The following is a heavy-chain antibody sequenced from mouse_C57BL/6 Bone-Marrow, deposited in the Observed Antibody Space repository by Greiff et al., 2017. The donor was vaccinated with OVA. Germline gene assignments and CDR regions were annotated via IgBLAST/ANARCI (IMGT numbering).Heavy chain of an antibody. CDR2: INPSNGGT. Sequence: VQLQQPGTELVKPGASVKLSCKASGYTFTSYWMHWVKQRPGQGLEWIGNINPSNGGTNYNEKFKSKATLTVDKSSSTAYMQLSSLTAEDSAVDFCARSSNLGDYYAMDYWGQGTSVTVSS. CDR3: ARSSNLGDYYAMDY. D-gene: IGHD2-5*01. J-gene: IGHJ4*01. CDR1: GYTFTSYW. V-gene: IGHV1-53*01.